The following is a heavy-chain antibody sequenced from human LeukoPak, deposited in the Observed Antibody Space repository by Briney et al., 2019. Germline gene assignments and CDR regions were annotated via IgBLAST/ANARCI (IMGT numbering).Heavy chain of an antibody. V-gene: IGHV4-34*01. CDR2: VNESGGT. J-gene: IGHJ5*02. D-gene: IGHD1-26*01. CDR3: ARGQGATVPKVGKNWFDP. Sequence: GSLRLSCAASGFTFSSYEMNWVRQAPGKGPEWIGEVNESGGTNINPSLRSRVILSVDTSMNQFSLKLISVTAADTAVYYCARGQGATVPKVGKNWFDPWGQGTRVIVSS. CDR1: GFTFSSYE.